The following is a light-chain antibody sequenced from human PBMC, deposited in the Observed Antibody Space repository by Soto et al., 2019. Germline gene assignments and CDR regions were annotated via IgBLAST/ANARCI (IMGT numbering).Light chain of an antibody. J-gene: IGLJ2*01. CDR2: DVS. CDR1: SSDVGGYNY. Sequence: SVLTQPASVSGSPGQSITISCTGTSSDVGGYNYVSWYQQHPGKAPKLMIYDVSNRPSGVSNRFSGSKSGNTASLTISGLQAEDEADYYCSSYTSSSTLEFGGGTKVTVL. CDR3: SSYTSSSTLE. V-gene: IGLV2-14*01.